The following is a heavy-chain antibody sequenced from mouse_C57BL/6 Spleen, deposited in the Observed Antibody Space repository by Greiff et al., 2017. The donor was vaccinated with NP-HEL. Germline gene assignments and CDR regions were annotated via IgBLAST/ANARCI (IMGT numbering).Heavy chain of an antibody. CDR2: IDPEDGET. Sequence: EVKLMESGAELVKPGASVKLSCTASGFNIKDYYMHWVKQRTEQGLEWIGRIDPEDGETKYAPQFQGKATITADTSSNTAYLQLSSLTSEDTAVYYCARYDGYVDYWGQGTTLTVSS. CDR1: GFNIKDYY. D-gene: IGHD2-3*01. J-gene: IGHJ2*01. CDR3: ARYDGYVDY. V-gene: IGHV14-2*01.